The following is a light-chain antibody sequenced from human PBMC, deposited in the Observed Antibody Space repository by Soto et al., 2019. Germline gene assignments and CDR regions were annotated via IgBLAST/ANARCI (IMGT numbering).Light chain of an antibody. CDR2: DVS. Sequence: ALTQPASVSGSPGQSITISCTGTSSDVGGYNYVSWYQQHPGKAPKLMIYDVSNRPSGVSNRFSGSKSGNTASLTISGLQAEDEADYYCSSYTSSSTLPYVFGTGTRSPS. J-gene: IGLJ1*01. CDR1: SSDVGGYNY. V-gene: IGLV2-14*01. CDR3: SSYTSSSTLPYV.